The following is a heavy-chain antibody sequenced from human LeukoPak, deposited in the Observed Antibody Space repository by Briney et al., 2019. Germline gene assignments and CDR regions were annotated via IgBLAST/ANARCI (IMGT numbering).Heavy chain of an antibody. V-gene: IGHV4-39*07. CDR3: AREDDVLADNAFDI. Sequence: PSETLSLTCAVSGGPISSRSCYWGWIRQPPGKGLEWIGSIYYTRSTYHNPSLKSRATMSVDTSMNQFSLNLNSVTAADTAVYYCAREDDVLADNAFDIWGQGTMVTVSS. D-gene: IGHD3-9*01. J-gene: IGHJ3*02. CDR1: GGPISSRSCY. CDR2: IYYTRST.